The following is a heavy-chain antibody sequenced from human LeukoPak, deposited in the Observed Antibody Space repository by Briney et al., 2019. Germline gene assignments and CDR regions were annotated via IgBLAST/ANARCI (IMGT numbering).Heavy chain of an antibody. CDR3: AKGNAVAWELLDH. J-gene: IGHJ4*02. CDR1: GFSFNTHG. V-gene: IGHV3-30*18. D-gene: IGHD1-7*01. CDR2: ISYDGVNK. Sequence: PGGSQRLSCAASGFSFNTHGMHWVRQAPGKGLEWLAGISYDGVNKYYVDSMKGRFTISRDNSKNTVFLQMNSLRVEDTAVYFCAKGNAVAWELLDHWGQGTLVTVSS.